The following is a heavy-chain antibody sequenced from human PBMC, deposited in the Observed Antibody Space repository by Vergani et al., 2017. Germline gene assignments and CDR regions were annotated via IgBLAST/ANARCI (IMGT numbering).Heavy chain of an antibody. CDR2: IWYDGSNK. CDR3: ARARFLGPQELVY. V-gene: IGHV3-33*08. D-gene: IGHD3-10*01. Sequence: QVQLVESGGGVVQPGRSLRLSCAASGFTFGDHGIHWVRQAPGKGLEWVAVIWYDGSNKYYADSVKGRFTISRDNSKNTLYLQMNSLRAEDTAVYYCARARFLGPQELVYWGQGTLVTVSS. J-gene: IGHJ4*02. CDR1: GFTFGDHG.